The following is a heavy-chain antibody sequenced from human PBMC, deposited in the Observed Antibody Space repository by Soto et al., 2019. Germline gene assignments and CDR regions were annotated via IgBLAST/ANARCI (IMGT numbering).Heavy chain of an antibody. CDR2: IYYSGST. CDR3: ARAHDYGDVDY. D-gene: IGHD4-17*01. V-gene: IGHV4-59*01. J-gene: IGHJ4*02. Sequence: SETLSLTCTVSGGSISSYYWSWIRQPPGKGLEWIGYIYYSGSTNYNPSLKSRVTISVDTSKNQFSLKLSSVTAADTAVYYCARAHDYGDVDYWGQGTLVTVSS. CDR1: GGSISSYY.